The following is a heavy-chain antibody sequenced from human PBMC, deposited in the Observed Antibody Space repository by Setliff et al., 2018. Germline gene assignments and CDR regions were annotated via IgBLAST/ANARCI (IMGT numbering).Heavy chain of an antibody. Sequence: GGSLRLSCAASGFTFSSYAMSWVRQAPGKGLEWVSAISGSGGSTYYADSVKGRFTISRDKSKNTLYLQMNSLRAEDTAVYYCAKVRLDNVAYYYYYMDVWGKGTTVTVSS. D-gene: IGHD2-2*03. CDR1: GFTFSSYA. CDR3: AKVRLDNVAYYYYYMDV. V-gene: IGHV3-23*01. J-gene: IGHJ6*03. CDR2: ISGSGGST.